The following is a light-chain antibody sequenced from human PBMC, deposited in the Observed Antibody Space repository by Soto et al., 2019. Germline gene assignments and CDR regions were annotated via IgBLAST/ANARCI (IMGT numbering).Light chain of an antibody. CDR2: EVS. Sequence: QSALTQPPSASGSPGQSVTISCTGTSSDVGGYNFVSWYQQHPGKAPKLMIYEVSKRPSGVPDRFSGSKSDNTASLTVSGLQAEDEADYYCISYAGSNNRYVFGTGTKVTVL. J-gene: IGLJ1*01. CDR3: ISYAGSNNRYV. CDR1: SSDVGGYNF. V-gene: IGLV2-8*01.